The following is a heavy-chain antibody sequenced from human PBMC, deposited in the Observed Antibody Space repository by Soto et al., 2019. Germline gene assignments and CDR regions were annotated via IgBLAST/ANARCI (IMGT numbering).Heavy chain of an antibody. J-gene: IGHJ6*02. CDR2: ISAYNGNT. D-gene: IGHD4-17*01. CDR1: GYTFTSYG. V-gene: IGHV1-18*01. CDR3: ARRGGGGDYGGNSALGDYYYYGMDV. Sequence: QVQLVQSGAEVKKPGASVKVSCKASGYTFTSYGISWVRQAPGQGLEWMGWISAYNGNTNYAQKLQGRVTMTTDTSTSKAYMGLRSLGSDDTAVYYCARRGGGGDYGGNSALGDYYYYGMDVWGQGTTVTVSS.